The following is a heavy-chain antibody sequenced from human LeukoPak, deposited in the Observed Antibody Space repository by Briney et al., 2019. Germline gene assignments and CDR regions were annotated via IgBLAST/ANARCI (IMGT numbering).Heavy chain of an antibody. V-gene: IGHV4-59*12. D-gene: IGHD6-6*01. CDR3: ARGSIAASSYMDV. CDR2: IYHSGST. CDR1: GGSISSYY. Sequence: PSETLSLTCTVCGGSISSYYWNWLRQPPGKGLEWTGYIYHSGSTYYNPSLKSRVTISVDRSKNQFSLKLSSVTAADTAVYYCARGSIAASSYMDVWGKGTTVTVSS. J-gene: IGHJ6*03.